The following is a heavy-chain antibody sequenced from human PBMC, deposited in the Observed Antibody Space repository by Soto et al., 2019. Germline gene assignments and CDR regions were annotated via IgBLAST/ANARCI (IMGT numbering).Heavy chain of an antibody. CDR3: ARALDIVVVPAAPLYGMDV. V-gene: IGHV1-46*01. Sequence: ASVKVSCKASGYTFTSYYMHWVRQAPGQGLEWMGIINPSGGSTSYAQKFQGRVTMTRDTSTSTVYMELSSLRSEDTAVYYCARALDIVVVPAAPLYGMDVWGQGTTVTVSS. CDR1: GYTFTSYY. CDR2: INPSGGST. D-gene: IGHD2-2*03. J-gene: IGHJ6*02.